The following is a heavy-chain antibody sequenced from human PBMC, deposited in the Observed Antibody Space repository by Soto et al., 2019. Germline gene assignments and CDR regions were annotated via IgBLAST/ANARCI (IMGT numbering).Heavy chain of an antibody. J-gene: IGHJ4*02. CDR2: ISYDGSNK. CDR3: AKETGGSYFDY. Sequence: QVQLVESGGGVVQPGRSLRLSCAASGFTFSSYAMHWVRQAPGKGLEWVAVISYDGSNKYYADSVKGRFTISRDNSKNTLYLKMNSLRAEDTAVYYCAKETGGSYFDYWGQGTLFTVSS. CDR1: GFTFSSYA. D-gene: IGHD3-10*01. V-gene: IGHV3-30-3*01.